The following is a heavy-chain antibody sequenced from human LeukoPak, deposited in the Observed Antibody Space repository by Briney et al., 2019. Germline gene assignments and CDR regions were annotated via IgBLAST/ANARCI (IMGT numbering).Heavy chain of an antibody. CDR2: INTNTGNP. CDR3: ARGQRRRITMIVVPHGRQTQGAFDI. V-gene: IGHV7-4-1*02. D-gene: IGHD3-22*01. CDR1: GYTFTSYA. J-gene: IGHJ3*02. Sequence: GASVKVSCKASGYTFTSYAMNWVRQAPGQGLEWMGWINTNTGNPTYAQGFTGRFVFSLDTSVSTAYLQISSLKAEDTAVYYCARGQRRRITMIVVPHGRQTQGAFDIWGQGTMVTVSS.